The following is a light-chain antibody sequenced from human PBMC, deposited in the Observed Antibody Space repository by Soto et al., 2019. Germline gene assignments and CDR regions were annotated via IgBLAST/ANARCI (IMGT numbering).Light chain of an antibody. CDR2: EDI. V-gene: IGLV2-23*01. CDR3: CSYADSSTYV. CDR1: SSDVGSYNL. Sequence: SALTQPASVSGSPGQSITISCTGTSSDVGSYNLVSWYQQHPGKAPKVMIYEDIKRPSGVSNRFSGSKSDNTASLTISGLQAEDEADYYCCSYADSSTYVFGTGTKLTVL. J-gene: IGLJ1*01.